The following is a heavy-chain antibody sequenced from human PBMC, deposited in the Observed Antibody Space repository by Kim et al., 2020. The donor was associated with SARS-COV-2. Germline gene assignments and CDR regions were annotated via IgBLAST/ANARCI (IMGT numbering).Heavy chain of an antibody. V-gene: IGHV4-61*03. D-gene: IGHD4-17*01. Sequence: SETLSLTCTVSGGSVSSGSYYWSWIRQPPGKGLEWIGYIYYSGSTNYSPSLKSRVTVSVDTSKNHFSLKLTSVTAADTAVYYCARTVHGDYQPFQHWGQGTLVTVSS. J-gene: IGHJ1*01. CDR2: IYYSGST. CDR3: ARTVHGDYQPFQH. CDR1: GGSVSSGSYY.